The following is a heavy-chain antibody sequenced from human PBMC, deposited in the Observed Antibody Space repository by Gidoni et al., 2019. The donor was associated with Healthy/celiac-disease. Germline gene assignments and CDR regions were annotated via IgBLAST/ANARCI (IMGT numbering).Heavy chain of an antibody. D-gene: IGHD3-16*01. J-gene: IGHJ6*02. V-gene: IGHV4-61*01. Sequence: QVLLQSSGPVLVTPSATLPLTCTVSGGTVSSGSYYWSWIRQPPGKGLEWLGYSYCSGSTNYNPSLKSRVTISVDTTKKQFSLKLSSVTAADAAVDYCARMGGAYYYYGIDVWGQGTTVTVSS. CDR3: ARMGGAYYYYGIDV. CDR1: GGTVSSGSYY. CDR2: SYCSGST.